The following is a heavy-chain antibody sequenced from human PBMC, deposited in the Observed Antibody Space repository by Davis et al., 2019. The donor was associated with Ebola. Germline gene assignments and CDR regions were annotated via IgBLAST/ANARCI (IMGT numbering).Heavy chain of an antibody. Sequence: KVSCKGSGYSFTSYWISWVRQMPGKGLEWMGRIDPSDSYTNYSPSFQGQVTLSVDKSSNIAYLQWSSLKASDTGIYYCARGTPGVSTFFFFDSWGQGTPVTVSS. CDR2: IDPSDSYT. D-gene: IGHD4-11*01. V-gene: IGHV5-10-1*04. J-gene: IGHJ4*02. CDR3: ARGTPGVSTFFFFDS. CDR1: GYSFTSYW.